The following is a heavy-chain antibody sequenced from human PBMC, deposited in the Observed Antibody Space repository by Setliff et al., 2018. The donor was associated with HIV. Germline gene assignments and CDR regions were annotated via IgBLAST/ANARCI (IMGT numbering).Heavy chain of an antibody. Sequence: KTGGTLRLSCVTSGFTFTSHSMNWVRLRPGKGLEWVASISGRGTYTHYADSVRGRFTVSRGNAKNSLWLQLDSLNVEDAALYFFVRSLSGNSATYYWAFDFWGQGARGTVS. J-gene: IGHJ4*02. CDR2: ISGRGTYT. V-gene: IGHV3-21*01. CDR1: GFTFTSHS. D-gene: IGHD3-22*01. CDR3: VRSLSGNSATYYWAFDF.